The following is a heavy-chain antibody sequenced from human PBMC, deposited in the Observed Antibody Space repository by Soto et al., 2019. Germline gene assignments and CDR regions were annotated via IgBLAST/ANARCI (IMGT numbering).Heavy chain of an antibody. V-gene: IGHV1-69*06. CDR3: ACRITMVRGVINPKAYYYYYGMDV. D-gene: IGHD3-10*01. CDR2: IIPIFGTA. CDR1: GGTFSSYA. Sequence: SVKVSCKASGGTFSSYAISWVRQAPGQGLEWMGGIIPIFGTANYAQKFQGRVTITADKSTSTAYMELSSLRSEDTAVYYCACRITMVRGVINPKAYYYYYGMDVWGQGTTVTVSS. J-gene: IGHJ6*02.